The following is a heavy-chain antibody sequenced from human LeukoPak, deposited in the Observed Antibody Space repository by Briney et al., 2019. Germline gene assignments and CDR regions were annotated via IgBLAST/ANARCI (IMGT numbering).Heavy chain of an antibody. Sequence: SETLSLTCTVSGGSISSYYWSWIRQPPGKGLEWIGYIYYSGSTNYNPSLKSRVTISIDTSKNQFSLKLSSVTAADTAVCYCARQYSSSWYDAFDIWGQGTMVTVSS. J-gene: IGHJ3*02. CDR1: GGSISSYY. CDR3: ARQYSSSWYDAFDI. V-gene: IGHV4-59*01. CDR2: IYYSGST. D-gene: IGHD6-13*01.